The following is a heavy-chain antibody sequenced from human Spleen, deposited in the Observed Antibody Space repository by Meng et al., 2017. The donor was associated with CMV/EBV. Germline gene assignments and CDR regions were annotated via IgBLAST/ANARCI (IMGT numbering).Heavy chain of an antibody. CDR1: GFTFDDYA. CDR3: ARDWSGSDDY. V-gene: IGHV3-74*01. Sequence: GESLKISCAASGFTFDDYAMHWVRQGPGKGLEWVSRINEDGSRTDYADSVKGRFTISRDNAKNTLYLQMNSLRAEDTAVYYCARDWSGSDDYWGQGTLVTVSS. D-gene: IGHD1-26*01. J-gene: IGHJ4*02. CDR2: INEDGSRT.